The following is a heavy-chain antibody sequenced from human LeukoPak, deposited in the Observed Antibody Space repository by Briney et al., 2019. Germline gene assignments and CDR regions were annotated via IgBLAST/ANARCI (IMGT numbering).Heavy chain of an antibody. CDR1: GFTSSGYG. D-gene: IGHD6-25*01. J-gene: IGHJ6*02. CDR3: AKGADYYYYSGTDV. Sequence: GGSLRLSCAASGFTSSGYGMSWVRQAPGKGLEWISAISGSGGNTYYADSVKGRFTISRDNSKNTLYVQMNSLRAEDTAVYYCAKGADYYYYSGTDVWGQGTTVTVSS. V-gene: IGHV3-23*01. CDR2: ISGSGGNT.